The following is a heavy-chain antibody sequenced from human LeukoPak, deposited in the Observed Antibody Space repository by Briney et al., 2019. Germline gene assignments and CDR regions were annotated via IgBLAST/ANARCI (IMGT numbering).Heavy chain of an antibody. V-gene: IGHV3-20*04. Sequence: PGGSLRLSCAASGYTFSSYAMSWVRQAPGKGLEWVSGINWNGGSTGYADSVKGRFSISRDNAKNALYLQMNSLRAEDTALYYCASGVVAANYFDYWGQGTLSPSPQ. J-gene: IGHJ4*02. CDR3: ASGVVAANYFDY. D-gene: IGHD2-15*01. CDR2: INWNGGST. CDR1: GYTFSSYA.